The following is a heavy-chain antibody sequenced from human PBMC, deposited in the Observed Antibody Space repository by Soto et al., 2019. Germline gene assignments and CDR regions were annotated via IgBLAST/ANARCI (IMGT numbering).Heavy chain of an antibody. CDR2: IGGGGSDT. CDR3: AKDAVPYNGKWDWFDS. V-gene: IGHV3-23*01. D-gene: IGHD1-20*01. Sequence: DVQLLESGGGLVQPGGSLTLSCAASRFTFSDFAMSWVRQAPGKGLEWVSSIGGGGSDTYYADSVKGRFTISRDNSKNPLYLQMESLRDEDTAVYYCAKDAVPYNGKWDWFDSWGQGTLVIVSS. J-gene: IGHJ5*01. CDR1: RFTFSDFA.